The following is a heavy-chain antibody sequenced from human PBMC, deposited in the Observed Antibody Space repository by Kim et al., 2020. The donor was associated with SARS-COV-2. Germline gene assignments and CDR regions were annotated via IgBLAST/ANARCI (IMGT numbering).Heavy chain of an antibody. CDR2: IYYSGST. V-gene: IGHV4-59*13. CDR1: GGSISSYY. J-gene: IGHJ6*04. CDR3: ARGIVVVVPAAIYNYYYGMDV. D-gene: IGHD2-2*01. Sequence: SETLSLTCTVSGGSISSYYWSWFRQPPGKGLEWIGYIYYSGSTNYNPSLKSRVTISVDTSKNQFSLKLSSVTAADTAVYYCARGIVVVVPAAIYNYYYGMDVWGKGTTVTVSS.